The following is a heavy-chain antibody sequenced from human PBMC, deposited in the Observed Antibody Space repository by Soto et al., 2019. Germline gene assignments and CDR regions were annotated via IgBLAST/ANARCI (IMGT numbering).Heavy chain of an antibody. CDR3: GRDAGRRFDY. CDR2: INRDGSEK. Sequence: EVQLVESGGGLVQPGGSLRLSCAASGFTFSSYWMTWARQAPGKGLEWVASINRDGSEKRYADSVEGRFTISRDNAKNSLFLQMNSLSPDDTAVYYCGRDAGRRFDYWGQGSLVTVSS. V-gene: IGHV3-7*01. CDR1: GFTFSSYW. J-gene: IGHJ4*02. D-gene: IGHD6-13*01.